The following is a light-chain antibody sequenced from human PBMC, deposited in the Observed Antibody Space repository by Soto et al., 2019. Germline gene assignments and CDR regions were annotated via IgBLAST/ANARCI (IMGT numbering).Light chain of an antibody. J-gene: IGKJ1*01. CDR3: HQRQSWPRT. CDR1: QSVNTR. Sequence: EIVLTLSPATLSAFPGDRVTLSCRASQSVNTRLAWYQHEPGQAPRLLIYLTSNRAAGVPSRFSAWGSETDFTLTISDVQPEDFAVYYCHQRQSWPRTFGQGTKVDIK. CDR2: LTS. V-gene: IGKV3-11*01.